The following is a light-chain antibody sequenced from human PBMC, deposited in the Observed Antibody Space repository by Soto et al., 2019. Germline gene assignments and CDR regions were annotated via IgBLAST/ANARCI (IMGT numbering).Light chain of an antibody. CDR1: QSISSY. CDR2: AAS. Sequence: ASQSISSYLNWYQQKPGKAPKLLIYAASSLQSGVPSRFSGSGSGTKFTLTIASLQPDDFATYYCQQYETFSGTFGPGTKVDIK. CDR3: QQYETFSGT. V-gene: IGKV1-39*01. J-gene: IGKJ1*01.